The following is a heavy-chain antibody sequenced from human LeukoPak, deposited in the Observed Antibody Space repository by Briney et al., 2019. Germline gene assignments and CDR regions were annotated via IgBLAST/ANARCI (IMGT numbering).Heavy chain of an antibody. D-gene: IGHD1-26*01. CDR2: ISAYNGNT. V-gene: IGHV1-18*01. CDR1: GYTFTSYG. Sequence: ASVKVSCKASGYTFTSYGICWVRQAPGHGLEWMGWISAYNGNTNYAQKLQGRVTMTTDTSTSTAYMELRSLRSDDTAVYYCARVEWELLPFDYWGQGTLVTVSS. CDR3: ARVEWELLPFDY. J-gene: IGHJ4*02.